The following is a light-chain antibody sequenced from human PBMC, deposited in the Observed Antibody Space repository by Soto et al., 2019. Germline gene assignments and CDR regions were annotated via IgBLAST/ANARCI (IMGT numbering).Light chain of an antibody. CDR2: DDN. CDR3: GSWDRSLGANV. V-gene: IGLV1-51*01. CDR1: SSIIGGNS. J-gene: IGLJ1*01. Sequence: QSVLTQPPSVSAAPGQKVTISCSGSSSIIGGNSVSWYQQLPGTAPKLLIYDDNKRPSGIPDRFSGSKSGTSATLGITGFQTGDEADYYGGSWDRSLGANVFVTGTRVPVL.